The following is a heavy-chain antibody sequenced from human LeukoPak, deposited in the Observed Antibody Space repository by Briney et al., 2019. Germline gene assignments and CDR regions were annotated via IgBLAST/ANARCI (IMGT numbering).Heavy chain of an antibody. Sequence: GASVKVSCKASGYTFTNYYIRWVRQAPGQGLEWMGWINTYNGNTNYAQKLQGRVTMTPDTSASTAYMELRSLRSDDTALYYCARWYYNWNAGPEYWGQGTLVTVSS. V-gene: IGHV1-18*04. CDR3: ARWYYNWNAGPEY. J-gene: IGHJ4*02. CDR2: INTYNGNT. CDR1: GYTFTNYY. D-gene: IGHD1-20*01.